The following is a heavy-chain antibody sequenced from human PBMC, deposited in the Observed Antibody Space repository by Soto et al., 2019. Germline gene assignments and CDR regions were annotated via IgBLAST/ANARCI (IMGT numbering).Heavy chain of an antibody. CDR1: GGTLRDYY. CDR3: ARARIAVAGTGHIDY. Sequence: PSETMSLTCAVAGGTLRDYYLIWIRQFPGKGLEWIGTIYHSGSTNYNPSLKSRVTISVDTSKNQFSLKLSSVTAADTAVYYCARARIAVAGTGHIDYWGQGTLVTVSS. CDR2: IYHSGST. D-gene: IGHD6-19*01. V-gene: IGHV4-34*01. J-gene: IGHJ4*02.